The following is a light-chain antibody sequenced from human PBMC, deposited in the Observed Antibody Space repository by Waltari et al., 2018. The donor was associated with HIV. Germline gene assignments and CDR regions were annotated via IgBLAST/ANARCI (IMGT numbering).Light chain of an antibody. CDR1: SSNIGAGYD. CDR3: QSYDSSLKVI. V-gene: IGLV1-40*01. Sequence: QSVLTQPPSVPGAPGQRVTISCTGTSSNIGAGYDVHWYEQFPGSVPRLLIYDNTNRPSGVPDRFSGSKSGTSASLASSGLQAEDEADYYCQSYDSSLKVIFGGGTKVTVL. CDR2: DNT. J-gene: IGLJ2*01.